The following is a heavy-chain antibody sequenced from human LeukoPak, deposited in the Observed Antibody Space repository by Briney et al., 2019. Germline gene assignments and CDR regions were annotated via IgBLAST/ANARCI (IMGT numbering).Heavy chain of an antibody. Sequence: GESLKISCKGSGYSFTSYWIGWARQMPGKGLEWMGIIYPGDSDTRYSPSFQGQVTISADKSISTAYLQWSSLKASDTAMYYCARRPAWLVRTYYFDYWGQGTLVTVSS. CDR3: ARRPAWLVRTYYFDY. CDR2: IYPGDSDT. J-gene: IGHJ4*02. CDR1: GYSFTSYW. D-gene: IGHD6-6*01. V-gene: IGHV5-51*01.